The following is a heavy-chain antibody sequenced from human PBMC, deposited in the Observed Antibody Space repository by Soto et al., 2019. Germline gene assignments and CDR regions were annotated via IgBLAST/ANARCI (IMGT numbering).Heavy chain of an antibody. CDR1: GYSFTSYW. D-gene: IGHD4-17*01. CDR2: IYPGDSDT. Sequence: GESLKISCKGSGYSFTSYWIGWVRQMPGKGLEWMGIIYPGDSDTRYSPSFRGQVTISADRSITTAYLQWSSLKASDTAMYYCARNPNGDYAFMDVWGRGTTVTVSS. J-gene: IGHJ6*02. CDR3: ARNPNGDYAFMDV. V-gene: IGHV5-51*01.